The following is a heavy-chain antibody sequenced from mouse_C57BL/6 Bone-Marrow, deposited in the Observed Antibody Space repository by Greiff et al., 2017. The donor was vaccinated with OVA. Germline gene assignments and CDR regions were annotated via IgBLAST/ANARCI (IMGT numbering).Heavy chain of an antibody. V-gene: IGHV1-85*01. D-gene: IGHD3-2*02. Sequence: VQLQQSGPELVKPGASVKLSCKASGYTFTSYGINWVKQRPGQGLEWIGRIYPRGGSTKYNEKFKGKATLTVDTSSSTAYMELHSLTSEDSAVYFCASSVEEDSSGPHAFDYWGQGTTLSVSS. J-gene: IGHJ2*01. CDR2: IYPRGGST. CDR1: GYTFTSYG. CDR3: ASSVEEDSSGPHAFDY.